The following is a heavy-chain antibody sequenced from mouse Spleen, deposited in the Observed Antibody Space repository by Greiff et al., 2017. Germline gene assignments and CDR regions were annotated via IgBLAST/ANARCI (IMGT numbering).Heavy chain of an antibody. CDR1: GYSIISGYY. V-gene: IGHV3-6*01. Sequence: ESGPGLVKPSQSLSLTCSVTGYSIISGYYWNWIRQFPGNKLEWMGYISYDGSSNYNPSLKNRISITRDTSKNQFFLKLNSVTTEDTATYFSAFYYYGSGSFAYRGEGTLVTVSA. J-gene: IGHJ3*01. CDR2: ISYDGSS. D-gene: IGHD1-1*01. CDR3: AFYYYGSGSFAY.